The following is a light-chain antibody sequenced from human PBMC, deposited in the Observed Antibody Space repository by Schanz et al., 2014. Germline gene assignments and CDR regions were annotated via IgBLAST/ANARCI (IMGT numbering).Light chain of an antibody. CDR3: SSYTSSSTPLV. J-gene: IGLJ3*02. Sequence: QSALTQPASVSGSLGQSITISCTGTSSDVGGYKYVSWYQQHPGKAPTLMIYDVNHRPSGVSNRFSGSKSGNTASLTISGLQAEDEADYYCSSYTSSSTPLVFGGGTKLTVL. CDR2: DVN. CDR1: SSDVGGYKY. V-gene: IGLV2-14*03.